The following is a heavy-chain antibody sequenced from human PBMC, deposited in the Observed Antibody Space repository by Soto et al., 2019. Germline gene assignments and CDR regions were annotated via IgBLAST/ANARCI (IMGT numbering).Heavy chain of an antibody. Sequence: SETLSLTCTVSGGSISSSSYYWGWIRQPPGKGLEWMGSIYYSGSTYYNPSLKSRVTISVDTSKNQFSLKLSSVTAADTAVYYCARLDGYSYGCDYWGQGTLVTVSS. CDR1: GGSISSSSYY. CDR3: ARLDGYSYGCDY. V-gene: IGHV4-39*01. CDR2: IYYSGST. J-gene: IGHJ4*02. D-gene: IGHD5-18*01.